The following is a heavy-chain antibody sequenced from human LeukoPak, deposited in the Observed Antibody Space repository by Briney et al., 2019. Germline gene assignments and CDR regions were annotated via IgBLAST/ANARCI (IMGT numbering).Heavy chain of an antibody. V-gene: IGHV4-31*03. D-gene: IGHD1-1*01. CDR1: GGSISSGGYY. Sequence: SETLSLTCTVSGGSISSGGYYWSWIRQHPGKGLEWIGYIYYSGSTYYNPSLKGRVTISVDTSKNQFSLKLSSVTAADTAVYYCASGRYKSWFDPWGQGTLVTVSS. CDR2: IYYSGST. CDR3: ASGRYKSWFDP. J-gene: IGHJ5*02.